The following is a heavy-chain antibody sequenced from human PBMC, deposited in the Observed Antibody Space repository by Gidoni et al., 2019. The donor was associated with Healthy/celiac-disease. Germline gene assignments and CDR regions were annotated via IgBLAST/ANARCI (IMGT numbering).Heavy chain of an antibody. CDR1: GFPSSSYS. CDR2: ISSSSSYI. J-gene: IGHJ6*02. CDR3: ARAGSSSPSHYYYGMDV. Sequence: EVQLVESGGGLAKPGGSLRLSCAASGFPSSSYSMNWVRQAPGKGLEWGSSISSSSSYIYYADSVKGRFTISRDNAKNSLYLQMNSLRAEDTAVYYCARAGSSSPSHYYYGMDVWGQGTTVTVSS. D-gene: IGHD6-6*01. V-gene: IGHV3-21*01.